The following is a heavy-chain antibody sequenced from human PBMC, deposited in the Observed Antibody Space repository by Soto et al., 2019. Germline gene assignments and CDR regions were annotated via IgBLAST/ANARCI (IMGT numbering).Heavy chain of an antibody. CDR1: GGSISSYY. J-gene: IGHJ6*03. V-gene: IGHV4-59*08. CDR2: IYYSGST. CDR3: ARQTDYDILTGYLPYYYYMDV. Sequence: SETLSLTCTVSGGSISSYYWSWIRQPPGKGLEWIGYIYYSGSTNYNPSLKSRVTISVDTSKNQFSLKLSSVTAADTAVYYCARQTDYDILTGYLPYYYYMDVWGKGTTVTVSS. D-gene: IGHD3-9*01.